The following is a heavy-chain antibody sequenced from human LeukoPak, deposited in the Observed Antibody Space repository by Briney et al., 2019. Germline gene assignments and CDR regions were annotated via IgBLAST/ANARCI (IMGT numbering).Heavy chain of an antibody. CDR2: IYPGNSDT. CDR1: GYSFTSYW. CDR3: ARRLHVGYCSGGSCYSDAFDI. J-gene: IGHJ3*02. Sequence: PGESLKISCKGSGYSFTSYWIGWVRQMPGKGLEWMGIIYPGNSDTRYSPSFQGQVTISADKSISTAYLQWSSLKASDTAMYYCARRLHVGYCSGGSCYSDAFDIWGLGTMVTVSS. V-gene: IGHV5-51*03. D-gene: IGHD2-15*01.